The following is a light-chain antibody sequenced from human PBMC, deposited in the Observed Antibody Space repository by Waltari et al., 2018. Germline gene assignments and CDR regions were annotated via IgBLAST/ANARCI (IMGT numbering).Light chain of an antibody. CDR2: AVS. CDR1: SSDVGNYKR. V-gene: IGLV2-23*02. Sequence: QSALTQPASVSGSPGQSITISCTGTSSDVGNYKRVSCYQQHPGKAPKLMIDAVSKRPSGVSGRFSGSKSGDMASLTISGLQPEDEAEYFCSSYAGSSKGVFGGGTKVTVL. J-gene: IGLJ2*01. CDR3: SSYAGSSKGV.